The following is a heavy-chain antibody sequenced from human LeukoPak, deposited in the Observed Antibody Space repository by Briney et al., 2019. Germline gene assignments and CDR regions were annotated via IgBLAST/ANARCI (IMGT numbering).Heavy chain of an antibody. J-gene: IGHJ4*02. V-gene: IGHV3-7*01. D-gene: IGHD1/OR15-1a*01. CDR3: ARIWYIGDNNSRYFDC. CDR1: GFTFSNYW. CDR2: IDPDGSET. Sequence: GGSLRLSCAASGFTFSNYWMSWVRQAPGKGLEWVANIDPDGSETQYVGSVKGRFTTSRDNAKNSLYLQMNSLRAEDTAIYYCARIWYIGDNNSRYFDCSGQGTLLSASS.